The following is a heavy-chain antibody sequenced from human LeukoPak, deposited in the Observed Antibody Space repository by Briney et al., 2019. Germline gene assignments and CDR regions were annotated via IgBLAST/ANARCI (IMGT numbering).Heavy chain of an antibody. CDR3: ARDSSGYSSSWYFDL. D-gene: IGHD4-11*01. J-gene: IGHJ2*01. CDR1: SGSISGYY. V-gene: IGHV4-59*01. Sequence: SETLSLTCSVSSGSISGYYWNWIRQTPGKGLEWIGYVHYSGTTSYNPSLKSRVTISADMSKNQFSLKLSSVTAADTAVYYCARDSSGYSSSWYFDLWGRGTLVTVSS. CDR2: VHYSGTT.